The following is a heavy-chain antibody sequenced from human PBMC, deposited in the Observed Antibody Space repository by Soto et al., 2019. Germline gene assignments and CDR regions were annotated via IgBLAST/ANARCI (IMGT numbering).Heavy chain of an antibody. CDR2: FIPSFPAP. D-gene: IGHD2-21*01. Sequence: VQFVQSGAELKKPGSSVRVSCRASGGTIKTYTLSWVRQAPGQGLEWMGAFIPSFPAPNFAQRFKGRLTLTADESTNTGFMELSGLRPEDTALYFCATGEVVPSFPNWLDTWGQETHVIVSS. CDR3: ATGEVVPSFPNWLDT. CDR1: GGTIKTYT. V-gene: IGHV1-69*12. J-gene: IGHJ5*02.